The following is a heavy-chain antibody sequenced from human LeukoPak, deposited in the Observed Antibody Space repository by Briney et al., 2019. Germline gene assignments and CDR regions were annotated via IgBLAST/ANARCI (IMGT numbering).Heavy chain of an antibody. V-gene: IGHV3-11*01. Sequence: GGSLRLSCAASGFTFSDYYMSWLRQAPGKGLEWVSYISSSGSTIYYADSVKGRFTISRDNDKNSLYLQMNSLRAEDTAVYYCARAPKFRLVGVPKGPFDPWGQGSLVTVSS. CDR3: ARAPKFRLVGVPKGPFDP. CDR2: ISSSGSTI. J-gene: IGHJ5*02. CDR1: GFTFSDYY. D-gene: IGHD1-26*01.